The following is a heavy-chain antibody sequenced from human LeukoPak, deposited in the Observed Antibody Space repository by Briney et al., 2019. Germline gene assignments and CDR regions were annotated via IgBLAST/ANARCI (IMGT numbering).Heavy chain of an antibody. CDR3: ARGPNCGGDCYHFDY. Sequence: ASVKVSCKAFGYTFTGYYMHWVRQAPGQGLEWMGWINPNSSGTNYAQKFQGRVTMTRDTSINTAYMELSRLRSDDTAVYYCARGPNCGGDCYHFDYWGQGTLVTVSS. CDR1: GYTFTGYY. D-gene: IGHD2-21*01. J-gene: IGHJ4*02. V-gene: IGHV1-2*02. CDR2: INPNSSGT.